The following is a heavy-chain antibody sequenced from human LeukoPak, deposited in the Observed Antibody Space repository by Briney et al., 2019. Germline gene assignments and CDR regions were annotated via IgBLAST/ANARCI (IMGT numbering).Heavy chain of an antibody. CDR1: GGSFTTHY. D-gene: IGHD3-10*01. Sequence: SETLSLTCTVSGGSFTTHYWSWIRQPPGEGLEWIGYISYIGSTNYNPSLKSRVTISIDTSKNEVSLMLTSVTAADTAVYYCASDSISINAFDAWGQGTMVTVSS. CDR2: ISYIGST. V-gene: IGHV4-59*11. CDR3: ASDSISINAFDA. J-gene: IGHJ3*01.